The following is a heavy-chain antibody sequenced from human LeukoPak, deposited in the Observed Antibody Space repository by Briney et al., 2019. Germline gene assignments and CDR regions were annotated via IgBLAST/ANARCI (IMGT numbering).Heavy chain of an antibody. CDR2: INPNSGGT. Sequence: GASVKVSCKASGYTFTGYYMHWVRQAPGQGLEWMGWINPNSGGTNYAQKFQGRVTMTRDTSISTAYMALSSLRSDDTAVYYCAREAQTSGGYPDYWGQGTLLTVSS. D-gene: IGHD1-26*01. CDR3: AREAQTSGGYPDY. CDR1: GYTFTGYY. V-gene: IGHV1-2*02. J-gene: IGHJ4*02.